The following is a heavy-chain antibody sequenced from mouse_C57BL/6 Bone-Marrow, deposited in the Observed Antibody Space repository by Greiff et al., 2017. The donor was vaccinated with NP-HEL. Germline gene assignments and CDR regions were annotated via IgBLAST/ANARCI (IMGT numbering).Heavy chain of an antibody. CDR3: AIHEGTVKYAMDY. D-gene: IGHD1-1*01. V-gene: IGHV1-62-2*01. CDR2: LYPGSGST. Sequence: VQLQESGAELVKPGASVKLSCKASGYTFTGYAIHWVKQRSGQGLEWIGWLYPGSGSTKYNEKFKDKATLTADKSSSTVYMELSCLTSENSAVYFYAIHEGTVKYAMDYWGQGTSVTVSS. CDR1: GYTFTGYA. J-gene: IGHJ4*01.